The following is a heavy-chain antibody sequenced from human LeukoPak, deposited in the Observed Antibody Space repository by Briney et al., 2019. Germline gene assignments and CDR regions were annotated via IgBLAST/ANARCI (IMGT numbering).Heavy chain of an antibody. J-gene: IGHJ3*02. Sequence: GGSLRLSCAASGFTVSSNYMSWVRQAPGKGLEWVSVIYSGGSTYYADSVKGRFTISRDNSKNTLYLQMNSLRAEDTAVYYCASARTFGVPLDIWGQGTMVTVSS. CDR1: GFTVSSNY. D-gene: IGHD3-16*01. CDR3: ASARTFGVPLDI. V-gene: IGHV3-53*01. CDR2: IYSGGST.